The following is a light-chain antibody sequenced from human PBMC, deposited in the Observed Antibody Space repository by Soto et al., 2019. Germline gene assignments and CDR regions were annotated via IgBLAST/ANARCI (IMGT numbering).Light chain of an antibody. Sequence: EIVMTQSPATLSVSPGERATLSCRASQSVSSNLAWYQQKPGQAPRLLIYGASTRATGIPARFSGSGSGTEFTLTISSLQSEDVAVYYCQQYNSWPSFGPGTKVDIK. V-gene: IGKV3-15*01. CDR3: QQYNSWPS. CDR1: QSVSSN. CDR2: GAS. J-gene: IGKJ3*01.